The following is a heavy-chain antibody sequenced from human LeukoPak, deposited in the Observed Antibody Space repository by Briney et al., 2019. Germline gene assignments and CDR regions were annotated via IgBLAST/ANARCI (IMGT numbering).Heavy chain of an antibody. CDR2: IIPIFGTA. V-gene: IGHV1-69*13. Sequence: SVKVSCKASGGTFSSYAISWVRQAPGQGLEWMGGIIPIFGTANYAQKFQGRVTITADESTSTAYMELSSLRSEDTAVYYCARDLQFFGVVIDSDYYGMDVWGQGTTVTVSS. J-gene: IGHJ6*02. CDR1: GGTFSSYA. CDR3: ARDLQFFGVVIDSDYYGMDV. D-gene: IGHD3-3*01.